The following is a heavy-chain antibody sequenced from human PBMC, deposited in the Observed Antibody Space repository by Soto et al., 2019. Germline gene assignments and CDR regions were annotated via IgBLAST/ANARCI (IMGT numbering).Heavy chain of an antibody. CDR3: ARTLYGDNVDY. D-gene: IGHD4-17*01. J-gene: IGHJ4*02. CDR1: GNTLTGIS. Sequence: ASVKVSCKVSGNTLTGISLHWVRQATGQGLEWMGWMNPNSGNTGYAQKFQGRVTMTRNTSISTAYMELSSLRSEDTAVYYCARTLYGDNVDYWGQGTLVTVSS. V-gene: IGHV1-8*01. CDR2: MNPNSGNT.